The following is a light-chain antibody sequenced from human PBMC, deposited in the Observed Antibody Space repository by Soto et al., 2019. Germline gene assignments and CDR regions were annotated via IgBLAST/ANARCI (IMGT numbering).Light chain of an antibody. CDR3: QQYGSAPQT. CDR1: QCFXSSN. Sequence: DIVLTQCPGTLSLSPGARATLTCRASQCFXSSNLAWYQQKPGQAPRLLXACASSMATGIPGRLSGSGSGTDFTLTITRLEPEDFSAYYCQQYGSAPQTFGQGTKVDIK. J-gene: IGKJ1*01. CDR2: CAS. V-gene: IGKV3-20*01.